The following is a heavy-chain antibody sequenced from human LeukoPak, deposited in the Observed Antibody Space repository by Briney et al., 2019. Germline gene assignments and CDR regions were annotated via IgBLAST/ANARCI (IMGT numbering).Heavy chain of an antibody. CDR1: GGTFSSYA. CDR2: IIPIFGTA. CDR3: ARGGSTSCYTCYYYYYMDV. Sequence: SVKVSCKASGGTFSSYAFSWVRQAPGQGLEWMGGIIPIFGTANYAQKFQGRVTITTDESTSTAYMELSSLRSEDTAVYYCARGGSTSCYTCYYYYYMDVWGKGTTVTVSS. J-gene: IGHJ6*03. V-gene: IGHV1-69*05. D-gene: IGHD2-2*02.